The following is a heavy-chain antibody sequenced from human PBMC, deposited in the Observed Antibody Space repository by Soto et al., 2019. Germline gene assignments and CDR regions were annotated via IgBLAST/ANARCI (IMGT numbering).Heavy chain of an antibody. CDR2: INSDGSST. V-gene: IGHV3-74*01. CDR3: ARDLPGIAAAGNYYYYGMDV. D-gene: IGHD6-13*01. Sequence: LTLTCTFSGFTFSSYWMHWVRQAPGKGLVWVSRINSDGSSTSYADSVKGRFTISRDNAKNTLYLQMNSLRAEDTAVYYCARDLPGIAAAGNYYYYGMDVWGQGTTVTVS. J-gene: IGHJ6*02. CDR1: GFTFSSYW.